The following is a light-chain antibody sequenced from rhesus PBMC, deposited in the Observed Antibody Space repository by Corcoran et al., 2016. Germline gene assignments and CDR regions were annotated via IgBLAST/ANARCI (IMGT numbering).Light chain of an antibody. CDR2: GAS. Sequence: DIQMSQSPSSLSASVGDTVTITCRASQVINNALAWYQQRPGKAPKLLVYGASNLKSGVPSRFSGSRSGTEFTLTVSSLKPEDFATYYCQQGYGAPYSFGQGTKVEIK. J-gene: IGKJ2*01. V-gene: IGKV1-33*01. CDR3: QQGYGAPYS. CDR1: QVINNA.